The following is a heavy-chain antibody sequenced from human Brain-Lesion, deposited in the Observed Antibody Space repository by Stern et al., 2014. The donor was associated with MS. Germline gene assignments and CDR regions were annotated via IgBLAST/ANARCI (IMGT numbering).Heavy chain of an antibody. CDR1: GGSISSGSYY. D-gene: IGHD5-18*01. CDR2: MYSSGSI. J-gene: IGHJ4*02. Sequence: QVQLVESGPGLVKPSQTLSLTCTVSGGSISSGSYYWNWIRQPAGKGLEWIGRMYSSGSINYHPSLKSRVTISGDTSKNPFSLKVFSVPAADTAVYYCARETGGYTYGDTDFFDFWGQGALVTVSS. V-gene: IGHV4-61*02. CDR3: ARETGGYTYGDTDFFDF.